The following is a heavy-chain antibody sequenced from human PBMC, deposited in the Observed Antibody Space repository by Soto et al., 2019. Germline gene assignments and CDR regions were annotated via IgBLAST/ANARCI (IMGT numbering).Heavy chain of an antibody. CDR1: VNDDFDMYW. Sequence: PGESLKISCQASVNDDFDMYWIAWVRQTSGRGLEWIGIIYPGDSETTYSPSFQGRVTFSADKSTRTAYLQWSGLKASDSATYYCARHRRAIVAPTDTLAIWGPGTKVTVSS. D-gene: IGHD1-26*01. CDR3: ARHRRAIVAPTDTLAI. CDR2: IYPGDSET. V-gene: IGHV5-51*01. J-gene: IGHJ3*02.